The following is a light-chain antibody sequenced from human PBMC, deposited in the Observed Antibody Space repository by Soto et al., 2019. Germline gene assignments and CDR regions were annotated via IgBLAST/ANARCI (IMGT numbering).Light chain of an antibody. CDR2: EGS. V-gene: IGLV2-23*01. J-gene: IGLJ3*02. CDR3: CSYAGISTNWM. Sequence: QSVLTQPASVSGSPGQSITISCTGTSSDIGSYNLVSWYQQHPDKVPKLMIYEGSKRPSGISNRFSGPKSGNTASLTISGLQAEDEADYYCCSYAGISTNWMFGGGTKLTVL. CDR1: SSDIGSYNL.